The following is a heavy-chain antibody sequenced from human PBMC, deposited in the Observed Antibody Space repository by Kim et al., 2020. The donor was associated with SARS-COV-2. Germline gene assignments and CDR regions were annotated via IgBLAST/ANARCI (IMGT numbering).Heavy chain of an antibody. D-gene: IGHD2-2*01. Sequence: GGSLRLSCAASGFTFSSYAMHWVRQAPGKGLEWVAVISYDGSNKYYADSVKGRFTISRDNSKNTLYLQMNSLRAEDTAVYYCARVDCSSTSCSPEADNW. V-gene: IGHV3-30-3*01. CDR3: ARVDCSSTSCSPEADNW. CDR1: GFTFSSYA. J-gene: IGHJ5*01. CDR2: ISYDGSNK.